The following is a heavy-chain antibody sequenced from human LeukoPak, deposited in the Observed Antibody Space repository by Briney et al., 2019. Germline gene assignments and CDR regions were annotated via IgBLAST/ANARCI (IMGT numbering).Heavy chain of an antibody. V-gene: IGHV1-69*05. D-gene: IGHD2-15*01. CDR2: IIPIFGTA. Sequence: GASVKVSCKASGGTFSSYAISWVRQAPGQGLERMGGIIPIFGTANYAQKFQGRVTTTTDESTSTAYMELSSLRSEDTAVYYCAREGRYCSGGSCYESYFDYWGQGTLVTVSS. CDR1: GGTFSSYA. CDR3: AREGRYCSGGSCYESYFDY. J-gene: IGHJ4*02.